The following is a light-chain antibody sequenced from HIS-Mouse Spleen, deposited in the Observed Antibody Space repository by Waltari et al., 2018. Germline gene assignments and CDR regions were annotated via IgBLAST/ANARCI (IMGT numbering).Light chain of an antibody. CDR1: ALPKQY. CDR2: KDS. V-gene: IGLV3-25*03. CDR3: QSADSSGTYRV. Sequence: SYELTQPPSVSVSPGQTARITCSGDALPKQYAYWYQQKPGQPPVLGISKDSEKPSGIPGRCSGSSSGTTVTLTISGVQAEDEADYYCQSADSSGTYRVFGGGTKLTVL. J-gene: IGLJ3*02.